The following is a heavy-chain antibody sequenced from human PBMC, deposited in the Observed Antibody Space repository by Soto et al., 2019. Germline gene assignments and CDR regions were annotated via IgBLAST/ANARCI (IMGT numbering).Heavy chain of an antibody. Sequence: QVQLVQSGAEEKKPGASVKVSCKASGYTFTSYAMHWVRQAPGQRLEWMGWINAGNGNTKYSQKFQGRVTITRDTSASTAYMALSWLRSEDTAVYYCARSIVVVTALDYWGQGTLVTVSS. D-gene: IGHD2-21*02. V-gene: IGHV1-3*05. CDR1: GYTFTSYA. J-gene: IGHJ4*02. CDR2: INAGNGNT. CDR3: ARSIVVVTALDY.